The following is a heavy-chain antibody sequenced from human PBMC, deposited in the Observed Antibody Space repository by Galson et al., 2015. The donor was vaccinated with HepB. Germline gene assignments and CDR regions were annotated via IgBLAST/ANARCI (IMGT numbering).Heavy chain of an antibody. D-gene: IGHD3-10*01. Sequence: SLRLSCAGSGFTFSNHAMHWVRQAPGKGLEWVAVILYDESNKYYADSVKDRFTISRDSSKNTLYLQMNSLRPDDTAVYYCAKDRWIGSGIIEYWGQGTLVTVSS. V-gene: IGHV3-30*18. CDR2: ILYDESNK. CDR3: AKDRWIGSGIIEY. CDR1: GFTFSNHA. J-gene: IGHJ4*02.